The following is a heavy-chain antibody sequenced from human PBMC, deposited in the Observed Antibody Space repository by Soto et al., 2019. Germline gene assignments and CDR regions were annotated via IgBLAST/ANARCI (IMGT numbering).Heavy chain of an antibody. D-gene: IGHD6-13*01. J-gene: IGHJ4*02. Sequence: ASLRISGRASAGTFSSCRINWARHAPGQGVEWVGGIVPIYRTADYAQKFQGRVTITADESARTSYMELRSLKSQDTAVYYCVRDSGAKLSSSWGQGTRV. CDR1: AGTFSSCR. V-gene: IGHV1-69*13. CDR2: IVPIYRTA. CDR3: VRDSGAKLSSS.